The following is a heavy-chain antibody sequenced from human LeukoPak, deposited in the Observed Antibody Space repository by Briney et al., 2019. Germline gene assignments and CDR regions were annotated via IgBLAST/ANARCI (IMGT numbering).Heavy chain of an antibody. CDR1: GGSISSSSYY. Sequence: SETLSLTCTVSGGSISSSSYYWGWIRQPPGTGLEWIGSIYYSGSTYYNPSLKSRVTISVDTSKNQFSLKLSSVTAADTAVYYCARDVNLLVDGYCSGGSCPGPNWFDPWGQGTLVTVSS. J-gene: IGHJ5*02. CDR2: IYYSGST. CDR3: ARDVNLLVDGYCSGGSCPGPNWFDP. V-gene: IGHV4-39*07. D-gene: IGHD2-15*01.